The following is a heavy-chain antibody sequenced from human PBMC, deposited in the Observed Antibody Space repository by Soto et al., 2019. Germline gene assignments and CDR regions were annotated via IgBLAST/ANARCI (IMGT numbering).Heavy chain of an antibody. CDR1: GGSISSGGYS. D-gene: IGHD2-15*01. V-gene: IGHV4-30-2*01. CDR3: ARDHRYCSGGSCFSGAFDI. J-gene: IGHJ3*02. Sequence: SETLSLTCAVSGGSISSGGYSWSWIRQPPRKGLEWIGYIYQSGSTYYNPSRKGRVTISVDRSKNQFSLKLCSVTAADTAVYYCARDHRYCSGGSCFSGAFDIWGQGTMVTVSS. CDR2: IYQSGST.